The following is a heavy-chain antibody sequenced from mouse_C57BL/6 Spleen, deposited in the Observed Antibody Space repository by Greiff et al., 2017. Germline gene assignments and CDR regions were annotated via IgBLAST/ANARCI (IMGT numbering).Heavy chain of an antibody. V-gene: IGHV5-17*01. CDR1: GFTFSDYG. CDR2: ISSGSSTI. J-gene: IGHJ4*01. CDR3: ARQGTTVVEGAMDY. D-gene: IGHD1-1*01. Sequence: DVMLVESGGGLVKPGGSLKLSCAASGFTFSDYGMHWVRQAPEKGLEWVAYISSGSSTIYYADTVKGRFTISRDNAKNTLFLQMTSLRSEDTAMYYCARQGTTVVEGAMDYWGQGTSVTVSS.